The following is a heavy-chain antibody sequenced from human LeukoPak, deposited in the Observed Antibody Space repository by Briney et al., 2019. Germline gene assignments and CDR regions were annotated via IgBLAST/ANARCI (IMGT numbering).Heavy chain of an antibody. J-gene: IGHJ4*02. CDR2: IKSKTDGGTT. D-gene: IGHD1-1*01. V-gene: IGHV3-15*01. CDR3: TVTTGNWPLDY. Sequence: GGSLRLSCAASGFPFSSHWLSWFRQSPGKGLEWVGRIKSKTDGGTTDYAAPVKGRFTISRDDSKNTLYLQMNSLKTEDTAVYYCTVTTGNWPLDYWGQGTLVTVSS. CDR1: GFPFSSHW.